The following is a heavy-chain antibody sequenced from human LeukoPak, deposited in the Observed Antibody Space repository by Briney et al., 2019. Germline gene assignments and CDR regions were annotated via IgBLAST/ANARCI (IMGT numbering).Heavy chain of an antibody. CDR3: ARNDGRPTYSSGWANDY. V-gene: IGHV1-69*13. CDR2: IIPIFGTA. Sequence: EASVKVSCKASGGAFRSYAISWVRQSPGQGLEWMGGIIPIFGTANYAQKFQGRVTITADESTSTAYMELSSLRSEDTAVYYCARNDGRPTYSSGWANDYWGQGTLVVVSS. CDR1: GGAFRSYA. D-gene: IGHD6-19*01. J-gene: IGHJ4*02.